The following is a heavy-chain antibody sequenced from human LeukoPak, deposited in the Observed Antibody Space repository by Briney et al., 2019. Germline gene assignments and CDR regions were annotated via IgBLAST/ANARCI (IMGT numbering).Heavy chain of an antibody. CDR2: ISYDGSNK. J-gene: IGHJ4*02. Sequence: GGSLRLSCAASGFTSSSYAMHWVRQAPGKGLEWVAVISYDGSNKYYADSVKGRFTISRDNSKNTLYLQMNSLRAEDTAVYYCARGRVAGPGAVAYWGQGTLVTVSS. D-gene: IGHD6-19*01. V-gene: IGHV3-30*04. CDR3: ARGRVAGPGAVAY. CDR1: GFTSSSYA.